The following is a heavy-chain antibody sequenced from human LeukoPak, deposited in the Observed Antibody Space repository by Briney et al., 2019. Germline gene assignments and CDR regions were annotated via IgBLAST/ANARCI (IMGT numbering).Heavy chain of an antibody. CDR1: GFTFDDYA. J-gene: IGHJ3*02. D-gene: IGHD4-23*01. V-gene: IGHV3-9*03. Sequence: GRSLRLSCAASGFTFDDYAMHWVRQAPGKGLEWVSGISWNSGSIGYADSVKGRFTISRDNAKNSLYLQMNSLRAEDMALYYCAKESHDYGGKLSGAFDIWGQGTMVTVSS. CDR3: AKESHDYGGKLSGAFDI. CDR2: ISWNSGSI.